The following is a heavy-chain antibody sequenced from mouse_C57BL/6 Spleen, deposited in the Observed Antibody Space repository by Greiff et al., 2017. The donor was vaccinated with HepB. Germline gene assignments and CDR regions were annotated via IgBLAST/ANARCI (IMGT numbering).Heavy chain of an antibody. Sequence: VQLQQSGPELVKPGASVKISCKASGYTFTDYYMNWVKQSHGKSLEWIGDINPNNGGTSYNQKFKGKATLTVDKSSSTAYMELRSLTSEDSAVYYCARSGNWDVGRYFDVWGTGTTVTVSS. CDR2: INPNNGGT. CDR1: GYTFTDYY. D-gene: IGHD4-1*01. V-gene: IGHV1-26*01. J-gene: IGHJ1*03. CDR3: ARSGNWDVGRYFDV.